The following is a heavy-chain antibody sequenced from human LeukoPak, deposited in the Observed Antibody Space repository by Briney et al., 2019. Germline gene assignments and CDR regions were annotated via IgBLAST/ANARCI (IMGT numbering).Heavy chain of an antibody. CDR2: IDPSGGST. D-gene: IGHD1-20*01. J-gene: IGHJ4*02. CDR1: GYTFTSYY. V-gene: IGHV1-46*01. Sequence: GASVKVSCKASGYTFTSYYIHWVRQAPGQGLEWMGLIDPSGGSTNSAQKFQGRVTVTRDTSPTAVYMELSSLRSEDTAVYYCARAYNWNDRFDYWGQGNLVTVSS. CDR3: ARAYNWNDRFDY.